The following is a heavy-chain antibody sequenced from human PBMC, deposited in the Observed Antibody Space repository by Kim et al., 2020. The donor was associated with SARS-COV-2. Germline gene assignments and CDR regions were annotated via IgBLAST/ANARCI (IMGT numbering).Heavy chain of an antibody. D-gene: IGHD2-21*01. CDR1: GGTFSSYA. CDR3: ARSLGRGVVVIAPSNYGMDV. J-gene: IGHJ6*02. V-gene: IGHV1-69*13. CDR2: IIPIFGTA. Sequence: SVKVSCKASGGTFSSYAISWVRQAPGQGLEWMGGIIPIFGTANYAQKFQGRVTITADESTSTAYMELSSLRSEDTAVYYCARSLGRGVVVIAPSNYGMDVWGQGTTVTVSS.